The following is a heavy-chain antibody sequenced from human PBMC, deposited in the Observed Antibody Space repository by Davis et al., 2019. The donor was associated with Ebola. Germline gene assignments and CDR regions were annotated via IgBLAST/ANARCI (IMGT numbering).Heavy chain of an antibody. J-gene: IGHJ4*02. Sequence: PSETLSLTCTVSGCSISSSSYYWGWIRQPPGKGLEWIGGIYYSGSTYYNPSLKSRVTISVDTSKNQFSLKLSSVTAAETAVYYCARGRVATTQGGFHFDYWGQGTLVTVSS. D-gene: IGHD5-24*01. V-gene: IGHV4-39*07. CDR1: GCSISSSSYY. CDR2: IYYSGST. CDR3: ARGRVATTQGGFHFDY.